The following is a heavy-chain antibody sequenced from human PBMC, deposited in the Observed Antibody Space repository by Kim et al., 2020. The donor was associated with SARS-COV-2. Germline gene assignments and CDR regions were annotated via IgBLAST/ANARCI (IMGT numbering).Heavy chain of an antibody. CDR1: GFTFSSYS. Sequence: GGSLRLSCAASGFTFSSYSMNWVRQAPGKGLEWVSYISSSSSTIYYADSVKGRFTISRDNAKNSLYLQMNSLRDEDTAVYYCARPSGPDIVVVVAATRAGGSFDYWGQGTLVTVSS. CDR2: ISSSSSTI. D-gene: IGHD2-15*01. J-gene: IGHJ4*02. CDR3: ARPSGPDIVVVVAATRAGGSFDY. V-gene: IGHV3-48*02.